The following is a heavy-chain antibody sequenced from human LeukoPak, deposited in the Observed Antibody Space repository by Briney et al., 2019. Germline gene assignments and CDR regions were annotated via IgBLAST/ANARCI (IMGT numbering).Heavy chain of an antibody. D-gene: IGHD2-8*01. J-gene: IGHJ4*02. Sequence: GASVKVSCKASGGTFNNYTISWVRQAPGQGLEWMGGITPIFGTANYAQKFQGRVTITADKSTSTVYMDLSSLRSEDTAVYYCARDNDFDYWGQGTLVTVSS. CDR2: ITPIFGTA. V-gene: IGHV1-69*06. CDR3: ARDNDFDY. CDR1: GGTFNNYT.